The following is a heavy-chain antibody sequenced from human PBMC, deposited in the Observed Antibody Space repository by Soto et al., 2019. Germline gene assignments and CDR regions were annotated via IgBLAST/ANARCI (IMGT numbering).Heavy chain of an antibody. Sequence: QVQLVQSGAEVKKPGASVKVSCKASGYIFTSYDINWVRQAPGQGPEWVGWMNPNTGQSGYAEIFQGRVTMTRDTSISAAYMELWYLRSDDTAVYYCARGRDYSSVQLEYWGQGTLVTVSS. J-gene: IGHJ4*02. CDR2: MNPNTGQS. CDR1: GYIFTSYD. D-gene: IGHD4-4*01. V-gene: IGHV1-8*01. CDR3: ARGRDYSSVQLEY.